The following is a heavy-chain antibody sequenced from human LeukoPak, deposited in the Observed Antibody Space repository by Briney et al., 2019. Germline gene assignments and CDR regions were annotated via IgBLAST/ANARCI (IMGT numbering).Heavy chain of an antibody. J-gene: IGHJ4*02. CDR3: VRGIRAPDF. CDR1: GFSFNIYD. V-gene: IGHV3-23*01. CDR2: IRGGGPET. Sequence: GSLRLSCVASGFSFNIYDMSWFRQAPGKGLEWVSGIRGGGPETYFTDSVKGRFSISRDNSKNTLFLQTNGLRAEDSAIYYCVRGIRAPDFWGQGTLVTVSS.